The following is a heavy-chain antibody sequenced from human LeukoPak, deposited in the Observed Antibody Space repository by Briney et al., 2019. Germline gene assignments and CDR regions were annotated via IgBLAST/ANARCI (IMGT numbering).Heavy chain of an antibody. V-gene: IGHV3-48*03. D-gene: IGHD1-26*01. CDR3: ARDVGGRSY. Sequence: GGSLRLSCAASGFTFSSYEMNWVRQAPGKGLEWVSYISASARSIFYADSVKGRFTISRDNAKNSLFLQMNSLRSEDTAVYYCARDVGGRSYWGQGTPVTVSS. J-gene: IGHJ4*02. CDR2: ISASARSI. CDR1: GFTFSSYE.